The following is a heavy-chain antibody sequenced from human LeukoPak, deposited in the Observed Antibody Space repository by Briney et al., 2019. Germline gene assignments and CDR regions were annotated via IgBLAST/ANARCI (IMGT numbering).Heavy chain of an antibody. CDR2: ISGSGYTT. V-gene: IGHV3-23*01. J-gene: IGHJ6*02. CDR1: GFGFSTYA. CDR3: ARYCSSSTCQGSSYYFGMDV. D-gene: IGHD2-2*01. Sequence: PGGSLRLSCAASGFGFSTYAMNWVRQGPGKGLEWVATISGSGYTTYYAGSVKGRFTISRDNSKNTLFLQMDSLRAEDTAVFFCARYCSSSTCQGSSYYFGMDVWGQGTTVTVSS.